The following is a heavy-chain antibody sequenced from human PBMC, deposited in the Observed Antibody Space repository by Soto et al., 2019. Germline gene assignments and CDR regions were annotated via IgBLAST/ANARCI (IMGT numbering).Heavy chain of an antibody. CDR1: GGSISSSSYY. Sequence: QLLESGPGLVKPSETLSLTCTVSGGSISSSSYYWGWIRQPPGKGLEWIGSIYYSGSTYYNPSLKSRVTISVDTSKNQFSLKLSSVTAADTAVYYCAREGIAVAARYWGQGTLVTVSS. CDR2: IYYSGST. J-gene: IGHJ4*02. CDR3: AREGIAVAARY. D-gene: IGHD6-19*01. V-gene: IGHV4-39*02.